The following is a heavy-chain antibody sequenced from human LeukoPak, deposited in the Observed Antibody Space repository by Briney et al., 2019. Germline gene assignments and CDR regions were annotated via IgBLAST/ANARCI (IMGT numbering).Heavy chain of an antibody. CDR3: ARRSGSYYDY. D-gene: IGHD1-26*01. J-gene: IGHJ4*02. CDR1: GGSISSSSYY. Sequence: SETLSLTCTVSGGSISSSSYYWGWIRQPPGEGLEWIGSIYYSGSTYYNPSLKSRVTISVDTSKNQFSLKLSSVTAADTAVYYCARRSGSYYDYWGQGTLVTVSS. CDR2: IYYSGST. V-gene: IGHV4-39*01.